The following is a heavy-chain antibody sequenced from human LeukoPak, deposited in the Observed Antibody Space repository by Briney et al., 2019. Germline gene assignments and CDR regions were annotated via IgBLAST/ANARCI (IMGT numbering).Heavy chain of an antibody. CDR3: ARVRRTHYDFWSGYQNWFGP. CDR1: GYTFTGYY. J-gene: IGHJ5*02. D-gene: IGHD3-3*01. Sequence: ASVKVSCKASGYTFTGYYMHWVRQAPGQGLEWMGGIIPIFGTANYAQKFQGRVTITADKSTSTAYMELSSLRSEDTAVYYCARVRRTHYDFWSGYQNWFGPWGQGTLVTVSS. CDR2: IIPIFGTA. V-gene: IGHV1-69*06.